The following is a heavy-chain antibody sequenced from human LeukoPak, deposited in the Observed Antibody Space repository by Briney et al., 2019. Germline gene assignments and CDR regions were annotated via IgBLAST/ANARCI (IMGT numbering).Heavy chain of an antibody. Sequence: ASVKASCKASGYTFTRSVIMWVRQATGQGLEWMGWMNPNRGNTGYAQKFQGRVTMTRNTSISTAYMELSSLISEDTAVYYCARAGSYYYDSSGYYYPIAFDIWGQGTMVTVSS. D-gene: IGHD3-22*01. CDR3: ARAGSYYYDSSGYYYPIAFDI. J-gene: IGHJ3*02. CDR1: GYTFTRSV. CDR2: MNPNRGNT. V-gene: IGHV1-8*01.